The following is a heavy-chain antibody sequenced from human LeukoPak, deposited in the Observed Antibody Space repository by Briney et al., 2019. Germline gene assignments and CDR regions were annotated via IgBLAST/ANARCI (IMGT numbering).Heavy chain of an antibody. V-gene: IGHV7-4-1*02. CDR1: GYTFTSYG. CDR3: ARDSYYCGSGAFDI. J-gene: IGHJ3*02. D-gene: IGHD3-10*01. Sequence: GASVKVSCKASGYTFTSYGMNWVRQAPGQGLEWMGWINTNTGNPTYAQGFTGRFVFSLDTSVSTAYLQISSLKAEDTAVYYFARDSYYCGSGAFDIWGQGTMVTVSS. CDR2: INTNTGNP.